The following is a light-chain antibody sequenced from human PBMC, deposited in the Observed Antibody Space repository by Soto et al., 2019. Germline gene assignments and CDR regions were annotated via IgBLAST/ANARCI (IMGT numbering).Light chain of an antibody. CDR1: QSVSSN. J-gene: IGKJ4*01. CDR3: QQYNNWLPLT. Sequence: EIVMTQSPATLSVSPGERATLSCRASQSVSSNLVWYQQKPGQAPRLLIYGASSRATGIPDRFSGSGSGTEFTLTISSLQSEDFAVYYCQQYNNWLPLTFGGGTKV. V-gene: IGKV3D-15*01. CDR2: GAS.